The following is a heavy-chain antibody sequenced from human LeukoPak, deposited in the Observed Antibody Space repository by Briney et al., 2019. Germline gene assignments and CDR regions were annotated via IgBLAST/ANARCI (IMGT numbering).Heavy chain of an antibody. J-gene: IGHJ6*03. V-gene: IGHV5-51*01. D-gene: IGHD3-10*01. CDR3: ARLTYYYGSGSHDRRYYYYYYMDV. Sequence: GESLKISCKGSGYSFTSYWIGWVRQMPGKGLEWMGIIYPGDSDTRYSPSFQGQVTISADKSISTAYLQWSSLKASDTAMYYCARLTYYYGSGSHDRRYYYYYYMDVWGKGTTVTVSS. CDR1: GYSFTSYW. CDR2: IYPGDSDT.